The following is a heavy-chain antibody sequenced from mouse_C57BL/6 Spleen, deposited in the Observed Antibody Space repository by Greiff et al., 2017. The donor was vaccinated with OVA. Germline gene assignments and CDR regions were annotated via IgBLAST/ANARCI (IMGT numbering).Heavy chain of an antibody. D-gene: IGHD2-10*01. Sequence: QVQLQQSGPELVKPGASVKISCKASGYAFSSSWMNWVKQRPGKGLEWIGRIYPGDGDTNYNGKFKGKATLTAEKSSSTAYMQLSSLTSEDSAVYFCARAPTLYFDYWGQGTTLTVSS. CDR1: GYAFSSSW. V-gene: IGHV1-82*01. CDR2: IYPGDGDT. CDR3: ARAPTLYFDY. J-gene: IGHJ2*01.